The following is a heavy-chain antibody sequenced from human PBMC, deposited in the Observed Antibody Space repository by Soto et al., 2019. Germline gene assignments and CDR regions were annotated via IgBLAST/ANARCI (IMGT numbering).Heavy chain of an antibody. V-gene: IGHV2-5*02. J-gene: IGHJ4*02. CDR2: IYWDDDK. CDR1: GFSLSTSGVG. Sequence: SGPTLVNPTQTLTLTCTFSGFSLSTSGVGVGWIRQPPGKALEWLALIYWDDDKRYSPSLKSRLTITKDTSKNQVVLTMTNMDPVDTATYYCAHSRGGGYSYGLASVFDFWGQGTLVTGSS. D-gene: IGHD5-18*01. CDR3: AHSRGGGYSYGLASVFDF.